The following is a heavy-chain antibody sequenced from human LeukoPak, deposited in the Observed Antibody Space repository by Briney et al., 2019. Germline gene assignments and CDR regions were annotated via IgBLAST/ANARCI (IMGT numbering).Heavy chain of an antibody. CDR2: ISGNGRNT. D-gene: IGHD3-16*02. J-gene: IGHJ5*01. V-gene: IGHV3-43*02. CDR3: AKDRGAAHYDYVWGSYRPDGTFDS. CDR1: GFTFDDYA. Sequence: PGGSLRLSCAASGFTFDDYAMHWVRQPPGKGLEWVSLISGNGRNTFYADSVKGRFTISRDNSKNSLYLQMNSLRTEDTALYYCAKDRGAAHYDYVWGSYRPDGTFDSWGQGTRVTVSS.